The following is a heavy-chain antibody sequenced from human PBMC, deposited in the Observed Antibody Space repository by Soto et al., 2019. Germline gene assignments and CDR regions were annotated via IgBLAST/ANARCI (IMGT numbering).Heavy chain of an antibody. V-gene: IGHV3-23*01. J-gene: IGHJ4*02. Sequence: PGGSLRISCAASGFTFRNYAMSWVRQAPGKGLEWVSGIGAGGAGTYYADSVKGRFTVSRDNSRNTLYLQMNSLRAEDTALYYCAKVPDLGPYWGQGALVTVS. CDR2: IGAGGAGT. CDR3: AKVPDLGPY. D-gene: IGHD7-27*01. CDR1: GFTFRNYA.